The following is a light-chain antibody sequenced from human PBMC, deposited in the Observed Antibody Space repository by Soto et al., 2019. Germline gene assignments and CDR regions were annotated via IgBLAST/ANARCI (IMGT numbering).Light chain of an antibody. CDR3: CSYAGSYTYV. Sequence: QAVLTQPRSVSESPGQSVTISCAGNRNDVGGYNYVSWYQQHPGKAPKLMIYDVSKRPSGVPDRFSGSKSGNTASLTISGLQAEDEADYYCCSYAGSYTYVFGTGTKVTVL. J-gene: IGLJ1*01. V-gene: IGLV2-11*01. CDR2: DVS. CDR1: RNDVGGYNY.